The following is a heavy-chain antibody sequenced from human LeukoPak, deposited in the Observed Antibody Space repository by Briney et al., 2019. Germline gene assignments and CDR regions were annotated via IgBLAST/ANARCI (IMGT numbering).Heavy chain of an antibody. V-gene: IGHV4-34*01. CDR2: INHSGST. Sequence: SETLSLTCAVYGGSFSGYYWSWIRQPPGKGLEWIGEINHSGSTNYNPSLKSRVTMSVDTSKNHFSLKLISVTAADTAVYYCARMGKRWPERWFDPWGQGTLVTVSS. J-gene: IGHJ5*02. CDR3: ARMGKRWPERWFDP. CDR1: GGSFSGYY. D-gene: IGHD5-24*01.